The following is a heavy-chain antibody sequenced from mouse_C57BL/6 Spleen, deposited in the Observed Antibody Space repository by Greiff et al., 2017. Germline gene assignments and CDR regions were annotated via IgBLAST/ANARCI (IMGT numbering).Heavy chain of an antibody. D-gene: IGHD2-4*01. V-gene: IGHV1-7*01. Sequence: QVQLQQSGAELAKPGASVKLSCKASGYTFTSYWMHWVKQRPGQGLEWIGYINPSSGYTKYNQKFKDKDTLTADKSSSTAYMQLSSLTYEDSAVYYCAREEDYDYDVGYWGQGTTLTVSS. CDR2: INPSSGYT. J-gene: IGHJ2*01. CDR1: GYTFTSYW. CDR3: AREEDYDYDVGY.